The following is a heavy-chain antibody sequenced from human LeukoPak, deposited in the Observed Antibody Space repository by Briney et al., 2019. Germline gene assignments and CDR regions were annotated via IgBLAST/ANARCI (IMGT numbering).Heavy chain of an antibody. CDR3: AREGYGGDSMGLDY. D-gene: IGHD2-21*02. CDR1: GFTFSHYW. J-gene: IGHJ4*02. V-gene: IGHV3-74*01. CDR2: INTYGTTT. Sequence: PGGSLRLSCAASGFTFSHYWMHWVRQAPGKGLVWVSRINTYGTTTDYADSVKGRFTISRDNAENSLYLQMYSLRAEDTAVYYCAREGYGGDSMGLDYWGQGTLVTVSS.